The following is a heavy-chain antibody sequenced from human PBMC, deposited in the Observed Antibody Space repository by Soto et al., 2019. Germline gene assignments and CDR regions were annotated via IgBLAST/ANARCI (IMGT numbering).Heavy chain of an antibody. D-gene: IGHD5-12*01. CDR2: IIPILGIA. CDR1: GDTFSTYT. J-gene: IGHJ3*02. Sequence: ASVKVSCKASGDTFSTYTITWIRQAPGQGLEWMGRIIPILGIANYAQKFQGRVTITADKSTSTAYMELSSLRSEDTAVYYCARAGEMATTGTLFGAFDIWGQGTMVTVSS. V-gene: IGHV1-69*02. CDR3: ARAGEMATTGTLFGAFDI.